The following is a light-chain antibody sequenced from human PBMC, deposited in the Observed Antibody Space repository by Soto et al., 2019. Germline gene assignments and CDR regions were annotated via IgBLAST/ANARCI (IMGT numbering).Light chain of an antibody. J-gene: IGKJ1*01. CDR3: LQSYSTPWT. V-gene: IGKV1-39*01. Sequence: DIQMTQSPSSLSASVGDRVSITCRASQTITNYLNWYQQKPGKAPKLLIYGASSLQSGVPSRFSGSDSGAYFTLTITNLQPEDFATYYCLQSYSTPWTFGQGTRVEIK. CDR1: QTITNY. CDR2: GAS.